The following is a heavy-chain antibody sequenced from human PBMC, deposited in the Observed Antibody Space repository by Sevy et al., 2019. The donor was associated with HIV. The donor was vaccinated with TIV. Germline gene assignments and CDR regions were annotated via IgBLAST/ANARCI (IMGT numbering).Heavy chain of an antibody. CDR1: GGSISSGDYY. V-gene: IGHV4-30-4*01. CDR3: ARANTVLPTYYYDSSKEDAFDI. D-gene: IGHD3-22*01. CDR2: IYYSGST. Sequence: SETLSLTCTVSGGSISSGDYYWSWIRQPPGKGLEWIGYIYYSGSTYYNPSLKSRVTISVDTSKNQFSLKINSLTAADTAVYYCARANTVLPTYYYDSSKEDAFDIWGQGTMVTVSS. J-gene: IGHJ3*02.